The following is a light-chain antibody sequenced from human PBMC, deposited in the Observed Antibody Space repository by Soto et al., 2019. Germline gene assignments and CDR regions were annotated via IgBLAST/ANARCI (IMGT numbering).Light chain of an antibody. CDR3: QQYGSSPWT. J-gene: IGKJ1*01. CDR1: QSVSSN. V-gene: IGKV3-15*01. CDR2: GAS. Sequence: EMVMTQSPATLSVSPGERATLSCGASQSVSSNLAWYQQKPGQAPRLLIYGASTRATGIPARFSGSGSGTEFTLTISSLQSEDFAVYYCQQYGSSPWTFGQGTKVDIK.